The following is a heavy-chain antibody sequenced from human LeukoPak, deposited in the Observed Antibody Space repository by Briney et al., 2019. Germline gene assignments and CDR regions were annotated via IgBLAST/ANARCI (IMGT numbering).Heavy chain of an antibody. J-gene: IGHJ3*01. V-gene: IGHV4-59*01. CDR2: IYNSGANT. CDR1: GGSISTYY. D-gene: IGHD5-24*01. CDR3: ARSLGDVYNNHVPYAINV. Sequence: SETLPLTCSVSGGSISTYYWSWMRQSPEKGLEWIGHIYNSGANTNYNPSLKSRVTISVDTSKNEFSLKLSSVTAADTAVYYCARSLGDVYNNHVPYAINVWGQGKKVTVSP.